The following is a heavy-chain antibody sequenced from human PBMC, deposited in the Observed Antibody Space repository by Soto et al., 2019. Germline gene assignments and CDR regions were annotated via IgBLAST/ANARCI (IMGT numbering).Heavy chain of an antibody. D-gene: IGHD2-2*01. Sequence: GESLKISCKGSGYSFTSYWIGWVRQMPGHGLEWMGSIYPGDSDTRYSPSFQGHFTISADKSINTAYLQWSSLKASDTAMYFCTRNKGYCDSTSCYGMDVWGQGTTVTVSS. J-gene: IGHJ6*02. V-gene: IGHV5-51*01. CDR1: GYSFTSYW. CDR2: IYPGDSDT. CDR3: TRNKGYCDSTSCYGMDV.